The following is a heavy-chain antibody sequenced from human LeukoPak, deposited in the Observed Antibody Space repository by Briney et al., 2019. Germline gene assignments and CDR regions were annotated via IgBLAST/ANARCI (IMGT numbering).Heavy chain of an antibody. CDR3: ARDYGGSSPFDY. V-gene: IGHV3-33*08. CDR1: GFTFSSYD. D-gene: IGHD4-23*01. Sequence: GGSLRLSCGASGFTFSSYDMHWVRRAPGKGLEWVAGIRYDGRHTYHADSVKGRFTISRDNAKNSLYLQMNSLRAEDTAVYYCARDYGGSSPFDYWGQGTLVTVSS. CDR2: IRYDGRHT. J-gene: IGHJ4*02.